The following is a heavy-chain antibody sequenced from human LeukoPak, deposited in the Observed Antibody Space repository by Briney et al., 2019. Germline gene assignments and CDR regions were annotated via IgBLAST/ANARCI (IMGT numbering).Heavy chain of an antibody. D-gene: IGHD1-1*01. Sequence: GGSLRLSCAASGFTFSSYSMNWVRQAPGKGLEWVSSISTSSTYIYYADSVKGRFTISRDNAKNSLYLQMNSLRAEDTAVYYCARDPPFIVGTTFFDYWGQGTLVTVSS. CDR1: GFTFSSYS. CDR2: ISTSSTYI. V-gene: IGHV3-21*01. J-gene: IGHJ4*02. CDR3: ARDPPFIVGTTFFDY.